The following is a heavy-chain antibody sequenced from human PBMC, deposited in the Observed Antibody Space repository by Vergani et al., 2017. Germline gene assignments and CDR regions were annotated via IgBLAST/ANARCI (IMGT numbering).Heavy chain of an antibody. CDR1: VGSISSYY. CDR3: ARSGTRDSSWYYYYYGMDV. CDR2: IYYSWCT. Sequence: QVQLQESGPGLVKPSETLSLTCTVSVGSISSYYWSWIRQPPGKGLEWIGYIYYSWCTNYNPTLNSRVTISVDTSKNQFSLKLSSVTAADTAVYYCARSGTRDSSWYYYYYGMDVWGQGTTVTVSS. V-gene: IGHV4-59*01. D-gene: IGHD6-13*01. J-gene: IGHJ6*02.